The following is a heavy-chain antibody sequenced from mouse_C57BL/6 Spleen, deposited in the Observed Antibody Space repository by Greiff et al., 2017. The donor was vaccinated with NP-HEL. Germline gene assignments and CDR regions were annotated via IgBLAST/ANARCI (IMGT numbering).Heavy chain of an antibody. J-gene: IGHJ2*01. CDR2: ISDGGSYT. CDR3: ARDRGSSLFDD. Sequence: EVQGVESGGGLVKPGGSLKLSCAASGFTFSSYAMSWVRQTPEKRLEWVATISDGGSYTYYPDNVKGRFTISRDNAKNNLYLQMSHRKSEDTAMYYWARDRGSSLFDDWGQGTTLTVSS. CDR1: GFTFSSYA. V-gene: IGHV5-4*01. D-gene: IGHD1-1*01.